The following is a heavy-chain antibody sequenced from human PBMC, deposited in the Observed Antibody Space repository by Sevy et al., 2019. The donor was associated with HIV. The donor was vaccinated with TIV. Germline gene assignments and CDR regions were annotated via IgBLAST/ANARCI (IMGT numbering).Heavy chain of an antibody. J-gene: IGHJ6*03. D-gene: IGHD5-18*01. CDR3: ASTGYRYGTPSYYYYYMDV. CDR2: IYTSGST. V-gene: IGHV4-61*02. Sequence: SETLSLTCTVSGGSISSGSYYWSWIRQPAGKGLEWIGRIYTSGSTNYNPSLKSRVTISVDTSKNQFSLKLSSVTAADTAVYYCASTGYRYGTPSYYYYYMDVWGKGTTVTVSS. CDR1: GGSISSGSYY.